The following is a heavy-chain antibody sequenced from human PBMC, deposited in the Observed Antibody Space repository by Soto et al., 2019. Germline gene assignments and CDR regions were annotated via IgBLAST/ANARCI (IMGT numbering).Heavy chain of an antibody. D-gene: IGHD2-2*01. Sequence: ASVKVSCKASGYTFTSYDINWVRQATGQGLEWMGWMNPNSGNTGYAQKFQGRVTMTRNTSISTAYMELSSLRSEDTAVYYCARAGDIVVVPYYYYYMDVWGKGTTVTSP. CDR1: GYTFTSYD. CDR2: MNPNSGNT. V-gene: IGHV1-8*01. J-gene: IGHJ6*03. CDR3: ARAGDIVVVPYYYYYMDV.